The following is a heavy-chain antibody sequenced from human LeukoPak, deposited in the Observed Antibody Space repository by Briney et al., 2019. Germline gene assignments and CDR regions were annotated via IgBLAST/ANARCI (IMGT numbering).Heavy chain of an antibody. V-gene: IGHV3-11*01. Sequence: GGSLRLSCAASGFTFSDYYMSWIRQAPGKGLEWVSYISSSGSTIYYADSVKGRFTISRDNAKNSLYLQMNSLRAEDTAVYYCAKAYYYDSSGWVATYYFDYWGQGTLVTVSS. CDR3: AKAYYYDSSGWVATYYFDY. D-gene: IGHD3-22*01. J-gene: IGHJ4*02. CDR2: ISSSGSTI. CDR1: GFTFSDYY.